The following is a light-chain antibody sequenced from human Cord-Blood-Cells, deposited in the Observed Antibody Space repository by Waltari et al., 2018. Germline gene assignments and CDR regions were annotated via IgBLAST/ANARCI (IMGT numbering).Light chain of an antibody. CDR3: QQRSNWSFT. Sequence: EIVLTQSPAPLSLSPAHTAPLSCSASLSVSSYLAWYQQNPGQAPRLLIYDASNRATGIPARFSGSGSGTDFTLTISSLEPEDFAVYYCQQRSNWSFTFGPGTKVDIK. CDR2: DAS. CDR1: LSVSSY. V-gene: IGKV3-11*01. J-gene: IGKJ3*01.